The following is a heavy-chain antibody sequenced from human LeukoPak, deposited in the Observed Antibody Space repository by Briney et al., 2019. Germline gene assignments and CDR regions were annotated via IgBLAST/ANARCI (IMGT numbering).Heavy chain of an antibody. CDR2: ISGSSGNS. Sequence: PGGFLRLSCAASGFTFSSYVMSWVRQAPGKGLEWVSSISGSSGNSDYADSVKGRFTISRDNSKNTLYLQMNSLRAEDAAVYYCARAVTMIVVVPGGDYWGQGTLVTVSS. V-gene: IGHV3-23*01. CDR3: ARAVTMIVVVPGGDY. D-gene: IGHD3-22*01. J-gene: IGHJ4*02. CDR1: GFTFSSYV.